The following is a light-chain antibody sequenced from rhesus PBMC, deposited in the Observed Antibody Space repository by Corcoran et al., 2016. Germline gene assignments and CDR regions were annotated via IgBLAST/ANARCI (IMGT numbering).Light chain of an antibody. CDR2: EVS. V-gene: IGLV2-32*02. CDR3: SSYAVSNPFI. J-gene: IGLJ1*01. CDR1: SSDIGGYNY. Sequence: QAALTQPRSVSGSPGQSVTISCTGPSSDIGGYNYVSWYQQHPGTAPKLMIYEVSKRPSGVSDRFSGSKSGNTASLTISGLQSEYEAGYYCSSYAVSNPFIFGAGTRLTVL.